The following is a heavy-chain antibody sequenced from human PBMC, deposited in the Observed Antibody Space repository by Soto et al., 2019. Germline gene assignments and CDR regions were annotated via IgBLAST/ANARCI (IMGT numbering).Heavy chain of an antibody. CDR3: ARDLGYYASSGYFDY. J-gene: IGHJ4*02. CDR2: IDSSGSII. V-gene: IGHV3-11*01. D-gene: IGHD3-22*01. CDR1: GFPFMDYY. Sequence: PGGSLRLSFAASGFPFMDYYMSWIRRAQGKGLEWVSFIDSSGSIIYYADSVKGRFTISRDNAKNSLYLQMNSLRAEDTTVYYCARDLGYYASSGYFDYWGQGTLVTVSS.